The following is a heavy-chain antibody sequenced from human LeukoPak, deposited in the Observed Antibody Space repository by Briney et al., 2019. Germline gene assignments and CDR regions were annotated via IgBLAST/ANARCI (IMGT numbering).Heavy chain of an antibody. D-gene: IGHD3-10*01. Sequence: AGRPLRLSCAASGFTFSDYNMHWVRQAPGKGLDWVALVSPDGNKKYYADSVKGRFTISRDSSKNTVDLQLNSLRAEDTAVYYCARDLIGRYTFDYCGQGTLVTVSS. CDR3: ARDLIGRYTFDY. V-gene: IGHV3-30-3*01. J-gene: IGHJ4*02. CDR2: VSPDGNKK. CDR1: GFTFSDYN.